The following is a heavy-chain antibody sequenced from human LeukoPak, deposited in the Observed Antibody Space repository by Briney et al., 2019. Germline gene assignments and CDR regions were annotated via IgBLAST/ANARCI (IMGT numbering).Heavy chain of an antibody. CDR1: GFTFPTYG. D-gene: IGHD3-22*01. V-gene: IGHV3-30*18. Sequence: PGESLRLSCAGSGFTFPTYGMHWVRQAQGKGLEWVAYISYDGNKEYYTDSVKGRFTISRDNSKNTLYLQMNSLRAGDTAVHYCAKDVSSWDYDSRRGGSGAFDIWGQGTMVTVSS. J-gene: IGHJ3*02. CDR2: ISYDGNKE. CDR3: AKDVSSWDYDSRRGGSGAFDI.